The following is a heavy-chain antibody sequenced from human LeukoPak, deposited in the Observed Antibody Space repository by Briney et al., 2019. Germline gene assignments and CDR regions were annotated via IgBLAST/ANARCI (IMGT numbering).Heavy chain of an antibody. J-gene: IGHJ4*02. CDR1: GGSFSSYY. Sequence: SETLSLICAVSGGSFSSYYWRWIPQPPGKGREGIGDIYYCGSTNYNPSLKSRVTISVDTSKNEFSLRLSSVTAADTAVYYCVGGGGSYNFDYWSQGTLVTVSS. CDR2: IYYCGST. CDR3: VGGGGSYNFDY. D-gene: IGHD1-26*01. V-gene: IGHV4-59*01.